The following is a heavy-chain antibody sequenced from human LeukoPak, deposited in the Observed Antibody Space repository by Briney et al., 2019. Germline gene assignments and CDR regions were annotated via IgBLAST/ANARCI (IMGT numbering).Heavy chain of an antibody. Sequence: PSETLSLTCAVYGGSFSGYYWSWIRQPPGKGLEWIGEINHSGSTNHNPSLKSRVTISVDTSKNQFSLKLSSVTAADTAVYYCARGRCSGGSCYRAFYYYYYMDVWGKGTTVTVSS. V-gene: IGHV4-34*01. CDR2: INHSGST. J-gene: IGHJ6*03. D-gene: IGHD2-15*01. CDR3: ARGRCSGGSCYRAFYYYYYMDV. CDR1: GGSFSGYY.